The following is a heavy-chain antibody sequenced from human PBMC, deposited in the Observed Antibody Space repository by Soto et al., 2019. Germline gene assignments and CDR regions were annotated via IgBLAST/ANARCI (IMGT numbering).Heavy chain of an antibody. Sequence: GGSLRLSCAASGFTFSSYGMHWVRQAPGKGLEWVAVIWYDGSNKYYADSVKGRFTISRDNSKNTLYLQMNSLRAEDTAVYYCAREDAIYSSIAMDVWGKGTTVTVSS. CDR3: AREDAIYSSIAMDV. V-gene: IGHV3-33*01. J-gene: IGHJ6*03. CDR2: IWYDGSNK. CDR1: GFTFSSYG. D-gene: IGHD6-13*01.